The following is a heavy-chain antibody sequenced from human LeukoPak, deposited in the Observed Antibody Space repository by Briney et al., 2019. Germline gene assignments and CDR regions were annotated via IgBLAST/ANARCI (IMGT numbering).Heavy chain of an antibody. Sequence: SQTLSLTCAISGDSVSSSASWNWIRQSPSRGLEWLGRTYYRSKWYSDYATAVKSRRTITADTAKNQFSLHLNSVSPEDTAVYYCARDPDSPSEWGPFDPWGQGTLVTVAS. CDR2: TYYRSKWYS. V-gene: IGHV6-1*01. D-gene: IGHD6-6*01. CDR1: GDSVSSSAS. CDR3: ARDPDSPSEWGPFDP. J-gene: IGHJ5*01.